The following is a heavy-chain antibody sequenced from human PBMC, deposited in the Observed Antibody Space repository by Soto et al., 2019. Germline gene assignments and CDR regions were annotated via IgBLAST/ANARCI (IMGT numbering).Heavy chain of an antibody. CDR1: GYTFTSYD. D-gene: IGHD2-2*01. J-gene: IGHJ4*02. Sequence: ASVKVSCKASGYTFTSYDINWVRQATGQGLEWMGWMNPNSGNTGYAQKFQGRVTMTRNTSISTAYMELSSLRSEDTAVYYCARSLYCSSTSCYFFDYWGQGTLVTVSS. CDR3: ARSLYCSSTSCYFFDY. CDR2: MNPNSGNT. V-gene: IGHV1-8*01.